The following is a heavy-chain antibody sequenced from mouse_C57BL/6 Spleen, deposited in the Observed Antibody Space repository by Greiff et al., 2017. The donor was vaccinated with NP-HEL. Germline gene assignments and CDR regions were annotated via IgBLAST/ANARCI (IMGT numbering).Heavy chain of an antibody. D-gene: IGHD1-1*01. CDR2: IYPGDGDT. Sequence: VQLQESGPELVKPGASVKISCKASGYAFSSSWMNWVKQRPGKGLEWIGRIYPGDGDTNYNGKFKGKATLTADKSSSTAYMQLSSLTSEDSAVYFCASEFIIGYWGQGTTLTVSS. CDR3: ASEFIIGY. CDR1: GYAFSSSW. V-gene: IGHV1-82*01. J-gene: IGHJ2*01.